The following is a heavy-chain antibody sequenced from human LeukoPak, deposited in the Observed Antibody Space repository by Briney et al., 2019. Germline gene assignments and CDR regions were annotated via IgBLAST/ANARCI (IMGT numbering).Heavy chain of an antibody. Sequence: ASVKVSCKASGYTFTSYGISWVRQAPGQGLEWMGWISTYNGNTKSAQKLQGRVAMTTDTSTSTAYMELRSLSSDDTAVYYCARDVFSGYWGQGTLVTVSS. CDR3: ARDVFSGY. CDR1: GYTFTSYG. V-gene: IGHV1-18*01. J-gene: IGHJ4*02. D-gene: IGHD5/OR15-5a*01. CDR2: ISTYNGNT.